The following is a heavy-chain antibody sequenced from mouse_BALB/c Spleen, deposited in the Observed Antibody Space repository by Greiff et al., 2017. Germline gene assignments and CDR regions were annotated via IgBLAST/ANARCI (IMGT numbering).Heavy chain of an antibody. V-gene: IGHV1-5*01. Sequence: EAQLQQSGTVLARPGASVKMSCKASGYTFTSYWMHWVKQRPGQGLEWIGAIYPGNSDTSYNQKFKGKAKLTAVTSTSTAYMELSSLTNEDSAVYYCTNGNYDWFAYWGQGTLVTVSA. CDR3: TNGNYDWFAY. CDR1: GYTFTSYW. CDR2: IYPGNSDT. D-gene: IGHD2-1*01. J-gene: IGHJ3*01.